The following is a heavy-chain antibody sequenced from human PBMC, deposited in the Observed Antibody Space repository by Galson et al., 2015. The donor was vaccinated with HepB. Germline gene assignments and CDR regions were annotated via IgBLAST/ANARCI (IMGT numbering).Heavy chain of an antibody. Sequence: SVKVSCKASGYTFNNYYMHWVRQAPGEGLEWMGIINPSGGSTSYAQKFQGRATMTRDTSTSTIYMELSSLRSEDTAVYYCAREICTTGTTCCFDPWGQGTLVTVSS. CDR2: INPSGGST. CDR1: GYTFNNYY. V-gene: IGHV1-46*02. D-gene: IGHD1-1*01. J-gene: IGHJ5*02. CDR3: AREICTTGTTCCFDP.